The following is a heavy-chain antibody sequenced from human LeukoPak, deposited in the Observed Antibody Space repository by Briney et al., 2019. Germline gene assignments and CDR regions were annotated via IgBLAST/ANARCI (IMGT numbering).Heavy chain of an antibody. CDR1: GGSISRGDYY. CDR2: IYYSGST. V-gene: IGHV4-30-4*02. CDR3: ARGGRTVTPFDY. J-gene: IGHJ4*02. D-gene: IGHD4-11*01. Sequence: SETLSLTCTVSGGSISRGDYYWSWIRQPPGKGLEWIGYIYYSGSTYYNPSLKSRVTISVDTSKNQFSLKLSSVTAADTAVYYCARGGRTVTPFDYWGQGTLVTDSS.